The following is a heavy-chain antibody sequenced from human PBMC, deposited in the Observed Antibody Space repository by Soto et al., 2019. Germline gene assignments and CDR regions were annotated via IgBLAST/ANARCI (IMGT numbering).Heavy chain of an antibody. D-gene: IGHD2-21*02. Sequence: GESLKISCKGSGYRFSDYWINWVRQVPGKGLEWMGKIDPSDSFTTYSPSFQGRVTISVDKSINTAFLRWTGLKSSDTAMYYCAKLDFTFGSVDCFDICGKGPMGTVS. CDR3: AKLDFTFGSVDCFDI. CDR2: IDPSDSFT. V-gene: IGHV5-10-1*04. J-gene: IGHJ3*02. CDR1: GYRFSDYW.